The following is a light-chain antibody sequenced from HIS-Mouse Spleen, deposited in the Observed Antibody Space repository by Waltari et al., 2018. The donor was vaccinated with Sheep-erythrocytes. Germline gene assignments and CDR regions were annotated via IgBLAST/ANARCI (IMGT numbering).Light chain of an antibody. J-gene: IGLJ1*01. V-gene: IGLV2-11*01. CDR3: CSYAGSYNHV. CDR2: DVS. Sequence: QSALTQPRSVSGSPGPSVTISCTGTSRDVGGSNYVPWYQQHPGKAPNLMIYDVSKRPSGVPDRFSGSKSGNTASLTISGLQAEDEADYYCCSYAGSYNHVFATGTKVTVL. CDR1: SRDVGGSNY.